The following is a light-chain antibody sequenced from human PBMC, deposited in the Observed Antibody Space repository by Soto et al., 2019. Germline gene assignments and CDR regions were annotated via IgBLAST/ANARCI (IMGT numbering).Light chain of an antibody. CDR2: GAS. J-gene: IGKJ3*01. Sequence: EIVMTQSPATLSVSPGERATLSCRASQSVSSNLAWYQQKPGQAPRLLIYGASTRATGIPARFSGSGSGTEFTLTFSSLQSEDFAVYYCQQYNNWSTFGPGTKVDIK. CDR3: QQYNNWST. CDR1: QSVSSN. V-gene: IGKV3-15*01.